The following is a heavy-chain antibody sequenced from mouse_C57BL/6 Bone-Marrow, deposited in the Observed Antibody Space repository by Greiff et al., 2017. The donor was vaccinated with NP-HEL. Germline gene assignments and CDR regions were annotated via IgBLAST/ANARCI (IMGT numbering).Heavy chain of an antibody. Sequence: EVQLQQSGPELVKPGASVKISCKASGYTFTDYYMNWVKQSHGKSLEWIGDINPNNGGTSYNQKFKGKATLTVDKSSSTAYMELRSLTSEDSAVYYCARGYYGSSWIWYFDVWGTGTTVTVSS. CDR3: ARGYYGSSWIWYFDV. CDR1: GYTFTDYY. J-gene: IGHJ1*03. V-gene: IGHV1-26*01. CDR2: INPNNGGT. D-gene: IGHD1-1*01.